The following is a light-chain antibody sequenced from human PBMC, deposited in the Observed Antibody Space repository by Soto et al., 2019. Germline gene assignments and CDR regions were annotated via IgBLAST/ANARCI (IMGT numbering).Light chain of an antibody. CDR3: PPYCT. CDR2: KSS. V-gene: IGKV1-5*03. CDR1: PSISIS. Sequence: DIQMTQSPSTLSASVGDRVTITCRASPSISISLAWYQQKPGKAPNLLIYKSSILQSGVPSRFSGSGSGTEFTLTISSLQPDDFATYYCPPYCTFGQGTKVEIK. J-gene: IGKJ1*01.